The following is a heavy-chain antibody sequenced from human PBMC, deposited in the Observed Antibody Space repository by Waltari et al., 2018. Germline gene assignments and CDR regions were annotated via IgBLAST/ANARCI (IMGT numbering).Heavy chain of an antibody. Sequence: QVQLVESGGGVVQPGRSLRLSCAASGFGFSGYGLHWVRQAPGKGLEGLAVISYDGRDKYYADSVKGRFTISRDNSKNTLSLQMNSLRAEDTAVYYCAKDVGAYYRCGDYWGQGTLVTVSS. CDR2: ISYDGRDK. V-gene: IGHV3-30*18. CDR3: AKDVGAYYRCGDY. CDR1: GFGFSGYG. D-gene: IGHD3-3*01. J-gene: IGHJ4*02.